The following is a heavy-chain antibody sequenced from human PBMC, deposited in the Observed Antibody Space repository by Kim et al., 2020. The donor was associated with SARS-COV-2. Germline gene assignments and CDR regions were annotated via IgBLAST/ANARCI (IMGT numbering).Heavy chain of an antibody. J-gene: IGHJ6*02. Sequence: GGSLRLSCAASGFTFSSYAMSWVRQAPGKGLEWVSAISSSGGSTYYADSVKGRFTISRDNSKNTLYLQMNSLRAEDTAVYYCAKGTTPYYYGSGSYSPDYYYYYGMDVWGQGTTVTVSS. CDR1: GFTFSSYA. V-gene: IGHV3-23*01. D-gene: IGHD3-10*01. CDR3: AKGTTPYYYGSGSYSPDYYYYYGMDV. CDR2: ISSSGGST.